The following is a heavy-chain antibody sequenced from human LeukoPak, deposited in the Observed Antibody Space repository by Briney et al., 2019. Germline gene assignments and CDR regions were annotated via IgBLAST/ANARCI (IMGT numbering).Heavy chain of an antibody. V-gene: IGHV4-39*01. CDR3: ARHVHYYYYYMDV. CDR2: IYYSGST. CDR1: GGSISSYY. Sequence: SETLSLTCTVSGGSISSYYWSWIRQPPGKGLEWIGSIYYSGSTYYNPSLKSRVTISVDTSKNQFSLKLSSVTAADTAVYYCARHVHYYYYYMDVWGKGTTVTISS. J-gene: IGHJ6*03. D-gene: IGHD3-10*02.